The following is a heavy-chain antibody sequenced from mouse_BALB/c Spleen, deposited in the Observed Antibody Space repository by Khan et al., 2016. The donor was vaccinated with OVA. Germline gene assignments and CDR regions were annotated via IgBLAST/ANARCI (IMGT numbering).Heavy chain of an antibody. V-gene: IGHV2-2*02. J-gene: IGHJ4*01. Sequence: QVQLKESGPGLVQPSQSLSITCTVSGFSLTNYGVHWVRQSPGKGLEWLGVIWSGGSTDYNAAFISRLSIGKDNSKSQVFFKMNSLQANDTAIYYCARIFIGTTDYAMDYWGQGTSVTVSS. CDR3: ARIFIGTTDYAMDY. CDR2: IWSGGST. CDR1: GFSLTNYG. D-gene: IGHD2-14*01.